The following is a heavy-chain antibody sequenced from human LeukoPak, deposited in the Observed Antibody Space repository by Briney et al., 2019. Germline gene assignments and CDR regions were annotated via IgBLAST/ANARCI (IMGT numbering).Heavy chain of an antibody. D-gene: IGHD6-19*01. Sequence: ASVKVSCKASGYTFAGYYMHWVRQAPGQGLEGMGRINPNSGGTIYAQKFQGRLTMTRDTSITTAYMELSRLRPDDTAVYYCAREGGWYDLDYWGQGTLVTVSS. CDR3: AREGGWYDLDY. J-gene: IGHJ4*02. V-gene: IGHV1-2*06. CDR1: GYTFAGYY. CDR2: INPNSGGT.